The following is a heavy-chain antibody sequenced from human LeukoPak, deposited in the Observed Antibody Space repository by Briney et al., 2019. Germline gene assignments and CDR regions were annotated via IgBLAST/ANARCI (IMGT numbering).Heavy chain of an antibody. J-gene: IGHJ4*02. CDR1: GFTFSDYY. CDR2: ISSSSSYT. D-gene: IGHD3-22*01. V-gene: IGHV3-11*06. CDR3: ARDEAVYYYDSSGYSPFDY. Sequence: PGGSLRLSCAASGFTFSDYYMSWIRQAPGKGLEWVSYISSSSSYTNYADSVKGRFTISRDNAKNSLYLQMNSLRAEDTAVYYCARDEAVYYYDSSGYSPFDYWGQGTLVTVSS.